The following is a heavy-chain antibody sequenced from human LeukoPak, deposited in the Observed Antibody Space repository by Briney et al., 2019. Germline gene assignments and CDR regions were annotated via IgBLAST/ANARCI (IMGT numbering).Heavy chain of an antibody. J-gene: IGHJ4*02. CDR3: AKDYGYCSGGSCYSFDY. CDR1: GFTFSSYG. D-gene: IGHD2-15*01. V-gene: IGHV3-30*18. Sequence: GGSLRLSCAASGFTFSSYGMHWVRQAPGKGLEWVAVISYDGSNKYYADSVKGRFTISRDNSKNTLYLQKNSLRAEDTAVYYCAKDYGYCSGGSCYSFDYWGQGTLVTVSS. CDR2: ISYDGSNK.